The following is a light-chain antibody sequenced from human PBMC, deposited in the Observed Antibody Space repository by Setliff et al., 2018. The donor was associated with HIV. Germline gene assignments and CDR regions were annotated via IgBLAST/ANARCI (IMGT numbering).Light chain of an antibody. CDR2: EVN. J-gene: IGLJ1*01. CDR1: SSDVGGYNY. Sequence: QSALTQPASVSGSPGQSITISCTGTSSDVGGYNYVSWYQQHPGKAPKLMIFEVNSRPSGISNRFSGSKSGNTASLTISGLQAEDEADYYCSSYTSSSPYVFGTGTKVTVL. CDR3: SSYTSSSPYV. V-gene: IGLV2-14*01.